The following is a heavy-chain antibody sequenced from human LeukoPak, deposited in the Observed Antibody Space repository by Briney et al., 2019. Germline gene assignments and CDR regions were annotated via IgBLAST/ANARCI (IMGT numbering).Heavy chain of an antibody. CDR1: GFTFSSYA. J-gene: IGHJ6*02. CDR2: ISGSGGST. Sequence: GGSLRLSCAASGFTFSSYAMSWVRQAPGKGLEWVSAISGSGGSTYYADSVKGRFTISRDNSKNTLYLQMNSLRAEDTAVYYCAKLAGNYYGRPHTGMDVWGQGTTVTVSS. D-gene: IGHD3-10*01. CDR3: AKLAGNYYGRPHTGMDV. V-gene: IGHV3-23*01.